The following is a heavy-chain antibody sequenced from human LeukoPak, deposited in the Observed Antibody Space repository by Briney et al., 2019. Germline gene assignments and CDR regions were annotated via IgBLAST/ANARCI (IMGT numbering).Heavy chain of an antibody. J-gene: IGHJ4*02. V-gene: IGHV4-30-2*01. CDR1: GDSISSGGYS. D-gene: IGHD2-2*01. CDR2: IYHSGST. Sequence: SETLSLTCAVSGDSISSGGYSGSWIRQPPGKGLEWIGYIYHSGSTYYNPSLKSRVTISVDRSKNQFYLKLSSVGGADTAVYYGARGKYQLLIDWGQGTMVTVSS. CDR3: ARGKYQLLID.